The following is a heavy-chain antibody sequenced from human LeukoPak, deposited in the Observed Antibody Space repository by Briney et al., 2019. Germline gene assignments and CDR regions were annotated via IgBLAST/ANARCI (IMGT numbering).Heavy chain of an antibody. CDR3: ARDRQDGGVVIPTGY. J-gene: IGHJ4*02. CDR2: IYYSGST. Sequence: SETLSLTCTVSGGAISSGGYYWSWIRQHPGKGLEWIGYIYYSGSTYYNPSLNSPVTISVDTSKNQFSLKLSSVTAADTAVYYCARDRQDGGVVIPTGYWGQGTLVTVSS. V-gene: IGHV4-31*01. D-gene: IGHD3-3*01. CDR1: GGAISSGGYY.